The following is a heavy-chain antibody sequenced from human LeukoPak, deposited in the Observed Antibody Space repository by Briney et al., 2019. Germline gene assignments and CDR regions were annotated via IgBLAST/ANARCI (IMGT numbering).Heavy chain of an antibody. J-gene: IGHJ6*02. D-gene: IGHD6-13*01. Sequence: ASVKVSCKASGYTFTDYYMHWVRQAPGQGLEWMGWINPNSGGTNYAQKFQGRVTMTRDTSISTAYMELRSLRSDDTAVYYCARFGYSSSWYYYYGMDVWGQGTTVTVS. V-gene: IGHV1-2*02. CDR3: ARFGYSSSWYYYYGMDV. CDR2: INPNSGGT. CDR1: GYTFTDYY.